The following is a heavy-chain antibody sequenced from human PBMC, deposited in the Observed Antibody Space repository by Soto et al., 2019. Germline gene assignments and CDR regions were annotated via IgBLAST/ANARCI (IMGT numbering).Heavy chain of an antibody. V-gene: IGHV1-8*01. CDR2: MNPNSGNT. CDR1: GYTFTSYD. CDR3: VRGGLPRGYSYGPSINWFDP. Sequence: GASVKVSCKASGYTFTSYDINWVRQATGQGLEWMGWMNPNSGNTGYAQKFQGRATMTRNTSISTAYMELSSLRSEDTAVYYFVRGGLPRGYSYGPSINWFDPWGQGTLVTVSS. J-gene: IGHJ5*02. D-gene: IGHD5-18*01.